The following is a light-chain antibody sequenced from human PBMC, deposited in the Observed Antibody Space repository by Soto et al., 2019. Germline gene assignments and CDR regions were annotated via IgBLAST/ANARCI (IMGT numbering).Light chain of an antibody. CDR1: QNVTTW. J-gene: IGKJ4*01. V-gene: IGKV1-12*01. CDR3: QQGSRFPFT. Sequence: DIQITQSPSSVSASVGDRVTVTCRASQNVTTWLTWYQPTPGKPTNLLIYGASTLHRGVPSRFSGSGSGTDVTLTISSLQPEEYAVYFCQQGSRFPFTFGTGPRV. CDR2: GAS.